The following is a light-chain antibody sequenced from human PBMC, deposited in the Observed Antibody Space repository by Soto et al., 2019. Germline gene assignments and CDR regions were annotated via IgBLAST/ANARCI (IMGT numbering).Light chain of an antibody. CDR3: LQYHNLWA. V-gene: IGKV3-15*01. J-gene: IGKJ1*01. Sequence: ILMTQSPAPVAVFPGESANLSCRASQNIYYNVAWYQHRPGQAPRLLIYRASTRAPGVPARFSGSGSGTEFTLNISSLQPEDFTVYSCLQYHNLWAVGQGTKVDI. CDR2: RAS. CDR1: QNIYYN.